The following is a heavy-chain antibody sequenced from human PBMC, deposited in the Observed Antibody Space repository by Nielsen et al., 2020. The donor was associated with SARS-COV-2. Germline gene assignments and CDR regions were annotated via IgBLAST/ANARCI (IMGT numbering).Heavy chain of an antibody. J-gene: IGHJ2*01. Sequence: SETLSLTCTVSGGSISSGGYYWSWIRQHPGKGLEWIGYIYYSGSTNYNPSLTSRVTISLDTSKNQLSLKLNSVTAADTAMYYCARGFDLWGRGTLVTVSS. CDR3: ARGFDL. CDR2: IYYSGST. V-gene: IGHV4-61*08. CDR1: GGSISSGGYY.